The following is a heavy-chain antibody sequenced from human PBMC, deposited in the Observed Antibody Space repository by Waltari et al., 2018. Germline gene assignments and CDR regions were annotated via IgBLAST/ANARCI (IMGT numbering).Heavy chain of an antibody. V-gene: IGHV4-4*07. CDR2: IYTSGST. CDR3: ARDVRTPAHYYYMDV. D-gene: IGHD2-2*01. Sequence: QVQLQESGPGLVKPSDTLSLTCTVSGGSISSYYWSWIRQPAGKGLEWIGRIYTSGSTNYNPSLKSRVTMSVDTSKNQFSLKLSSVTAADTAVYYCARDVRTPAHYYYMDVWGKGTTVTVSS. J-gene: IGHJ6*03. CDR1: GGSISSYY.